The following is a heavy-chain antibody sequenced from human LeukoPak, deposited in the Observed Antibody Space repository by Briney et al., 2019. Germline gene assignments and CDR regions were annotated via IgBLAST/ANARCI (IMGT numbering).Heavy chain of an antibody. CDR2: IIHIFGTA. Sequence: GASVKVSCKASGGTFSSYAISWVRQAPGQGLEWMGGIIHIFGTANYAQKFQGRVTITTDESTSTAYMELSSLRSEDTAVYYCARDYEYSSSRWLDPWGQETLVTVSS. V-gene: IGHV1-69*05. D-gene: IGHD6-6*01. CDR1: GGTFSSYA. CDR3: ARDYEYSSSRWLDP. J-gene: IGHJ5*02.